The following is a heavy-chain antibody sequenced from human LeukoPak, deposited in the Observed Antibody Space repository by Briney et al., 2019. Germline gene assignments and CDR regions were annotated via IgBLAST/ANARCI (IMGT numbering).Heavy chain of an antibody. CDR1: GFTFSTYW. V-gene: IGHV3-7*01. J-gene: IGHJ4*02. CDR2: INQDGNGK. CDR3: AKEIWPTVTTPGWTYFDY. Sequence: PGGSLRLSCAASGFTFSTYWMAWVRQAPGKGMDFMANINQDGNGKYYVDSVKGRFTISRDNAKNSLYLQMNSLRAEDTAVYYCAKEIWPTVTTPGWTYFDYWGQGTLVTVSS. D-gene: IGHD4-17*01.